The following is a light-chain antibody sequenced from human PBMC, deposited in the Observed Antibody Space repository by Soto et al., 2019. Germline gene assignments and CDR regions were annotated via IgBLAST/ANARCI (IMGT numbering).Light chain of an antibody. CDR3: QQYNSYPLT. Sequence: DIQMTQSPSTLSASVGDRVTITCRASQSISSWLAWYQQKPGKAPKLLIYKASSLESGVPSRFSGSGSGTEFSLTISGLQPDDFATYYCQQYNSYPLTFGQGTKLEIK. J-gene: IGKJ2*01. CDR2: KAS. V-gene: IGKV1-5*03. CDR1: QSISSW.